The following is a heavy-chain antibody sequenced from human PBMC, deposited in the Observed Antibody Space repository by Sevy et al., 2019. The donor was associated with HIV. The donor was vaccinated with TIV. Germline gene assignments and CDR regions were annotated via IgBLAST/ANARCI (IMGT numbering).Heavy chain of an antibody. D-gene: IGHD1-7*01. CDR3: AKDMSRGGTGTGLDY. V-gene: IGHV3-9*01. CDR1: GFTFDTYA. CDR2: INWIGAAT. Sequence: GGSPRLSCAASGFTFDTYAMHWVRQAPGKGLEWVSGINWIGAATGYADSVRGRFTISRDNAKNSLFLNMNSLRPEDTAFYYCAKDMSRGGTGTGLDYWGQGTLVTVSS. J-gene: IGHJ4*02.